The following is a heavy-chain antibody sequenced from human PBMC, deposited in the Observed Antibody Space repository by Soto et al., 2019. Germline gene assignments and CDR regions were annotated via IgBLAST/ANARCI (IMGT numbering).Heavy chain of an antibody. D-gene: IGHD4-17*01. CDR1: GFTFSSYG. CDR3: ARDRYGDYYDTLMDY. V-gene: IGHV3-33*01. CDR2: IWYDGSNK. Sequence: QVQLVESGGGVVQPGRSLRLSCAASGFTFSSYGMHWFRRARGKGLEWVAVIWYDGSNKYYADSVKGRFTISRDNSKNTLYLQMNSLRAEDTAVYYCARDRYGDYYDTLMDYWGQGTLVTVSS. J-gene: IGHJ4*02.